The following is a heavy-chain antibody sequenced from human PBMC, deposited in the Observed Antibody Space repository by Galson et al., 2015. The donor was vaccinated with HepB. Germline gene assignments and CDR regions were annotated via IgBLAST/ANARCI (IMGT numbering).Heavy chain of an antibody. CDR2: IIPIFGTA. J-gene: IGHJ6*03. D-gene: IGHD2-2*01. Sequence: SGGTFSSYAISWVRQAPGQGLEWMGGIIPIFGTANYAQKFQGRVTITADESTSTAYMELSSLRSEDTAVYYCARASVVPAANDYYYYYMDVWGKGTTVTVSS. CDR1: GGTFSSYA. V-gene: IGHV1-69*01. CDR3: ARASVVPAANDYYYYYMDV.